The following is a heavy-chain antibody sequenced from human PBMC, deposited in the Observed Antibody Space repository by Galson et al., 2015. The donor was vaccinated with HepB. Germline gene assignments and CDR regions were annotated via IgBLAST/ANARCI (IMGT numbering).Heavy chain of an antibody. CDR2: ISAYNGNT. D-gene: IGHD6-13*01. CDR1: GYTFTSYG. CDR3: AKAADLSSSWYKGRGYYFDY. Sequence: SVKVSCKASGYTFTSYGISWVRQAPGQGLEWMGWISAYNGNTNYAQKLQGRVTMTTDTSTSTAYMELRSLRSDDTAVYYCAKAADLSSSWYKGRGYYFDYWGQGTLVTVSS. J-gene: IGHJ4*02. V-gene: IGHV1-18*01.